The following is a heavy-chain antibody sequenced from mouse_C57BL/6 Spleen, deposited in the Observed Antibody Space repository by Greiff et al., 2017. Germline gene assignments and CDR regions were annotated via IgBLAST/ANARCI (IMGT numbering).Heavy chain of an antibody. V-gene: IGHV1-82*01. D-gene: IGHD1-1*01. CDR1: GYAFSSSW. J-gene: IGHJ1*03. CDR2: IYPGDGDT. Sequence: QVQLQQSGPELVKPGASVKISCKASGYAFSSSWMNWVKQRPGKGLEWIGRIYPGDGDTNYNGKFKGKATLTADKSSSTAYMQLSSLTSEDSAVYCCATQGPTVYWYFDVWGTGTTVTVSS. CDR3: ATQGPTVYWYFDV.